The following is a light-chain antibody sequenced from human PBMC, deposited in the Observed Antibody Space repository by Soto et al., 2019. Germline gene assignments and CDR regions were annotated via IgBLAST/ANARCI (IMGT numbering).Light chain of an antibody. CDR2: DDT. J-gene: IGLJ2*01. Sequence: SYVVTQPPSVSVALGQTATMTGEGDNIGSRTVQWYQQKPGRAPLMVVYDDTGRPSGIPQRFSGSNSGNTATLTISRVEADDEADYYCQMWDSGGDVQVVFGGGTKLTVL. V-gene: IGLV3-21*02. CDR3: QMWDSGGDVQVV. CDR1: NIGSRT.